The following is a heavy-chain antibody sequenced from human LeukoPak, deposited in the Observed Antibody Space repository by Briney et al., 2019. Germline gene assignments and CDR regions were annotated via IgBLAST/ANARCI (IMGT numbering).Heavy chain of an antibody. J-gene: IGHJ3*02. Sequence: SETLSLTCAVYGGSFSGYYWSWIRQPPGKGLEWIGEINHSGSTNYNPSLKSRVTISVDTSKNQFSLKLSSVTAADTAVYYCARGTNWLSPPGAFDIWGQGTMVTVSS. V-gene: IGHV4-34*01. CDR1: GGSFSGYY. D-gene: IGHD3-9*01. CDR2: INHSGST. CDR3: ARGTNWLSPPGAFDI.